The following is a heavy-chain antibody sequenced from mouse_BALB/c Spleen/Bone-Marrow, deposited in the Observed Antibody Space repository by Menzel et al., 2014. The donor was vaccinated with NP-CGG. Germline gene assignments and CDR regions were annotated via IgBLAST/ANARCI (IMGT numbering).Heavy chain of an antibody. V-gene: IGHV7-3*02. J-gene: IGHJ2*01. CDR2: IRNKANVYTT. CDR1: GVTFTDYY. Sequence: EAKVEESGGGLVQPGGSLRLSCATSGVTFTDYYMNWLRQPPGRALEWLCFIRNKANVYTTEYSASVKVRFTISRDNSQRILYLQMNTLRAEDSATYYCATDSRSTVPHFDYLGQGTTLTVSS. D-gene: IGHD1-1*01. CDR3: ATDSRSTVPHFDY.